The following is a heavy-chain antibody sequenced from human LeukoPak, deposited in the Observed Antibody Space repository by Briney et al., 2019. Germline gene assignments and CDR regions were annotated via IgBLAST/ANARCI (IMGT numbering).Heavy chain of an antibody. J-gene: IGHJ4*02. CDR1: GGSFSGYY. V-gene: IGHV4-34*01. D-gene: IGHD3-3*01. Sequence: SETLSLTCAVYGGSFSGYYWSWIRQPPGKGLEWIGEINHSGSTNYNPSLKSRVTISVDTSKNQFSLKLSSVTAADTAVYYCARLNYDFGIDYWGQGTLVTVSS. CDR2: INHSGST. CDR3: ARLNYDFGIDY.